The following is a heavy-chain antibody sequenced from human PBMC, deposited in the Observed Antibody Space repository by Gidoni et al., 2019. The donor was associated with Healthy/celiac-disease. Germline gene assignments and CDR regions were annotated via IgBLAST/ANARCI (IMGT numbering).Heavy chain of an antibody. CDR1: GFTFSSFW. CDR2: IKQDGSEK. Sequence: EVQLVESGGGLVQPGGSLRLSCAASGFTFSSFWMGWVRQAPGKGLEWVANIKQDGSEKYYVDSVKGRFTISRDNAKNSLYLQMNSLRAEDTAVYYCARDFSWGRGFWDVWGQGTMVTVSS. V-gene: IGHV3-7*01. CDR3: ARDFSWGRGFWDV. D-gene: IGHD3-16*01. J-gene: IGHJ3*01.